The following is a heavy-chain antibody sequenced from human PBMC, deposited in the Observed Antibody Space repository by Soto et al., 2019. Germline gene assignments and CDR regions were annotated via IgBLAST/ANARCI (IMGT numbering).Heavy chain of an antibody. V-gene: IGHV3-15*01. Sequence: EVQLVESGGGLVKPGGSLRLSCAASGFTFSNAWMSWVRQAPGKGLEWVGRIKSKPDGGTTDYAAPVKGRFTISSHASKITLYLQMNRLKTAATAVYYCTTDFPWFGELLFDYWGQGTLVTVSS. D-gene: IGHD3-10*01. CDR2: IKSKPDGGTT. J-gene: IGHJ4*02. CDR1: GFTFSNAW. CDR3: TTDFPWFGELLFDY.